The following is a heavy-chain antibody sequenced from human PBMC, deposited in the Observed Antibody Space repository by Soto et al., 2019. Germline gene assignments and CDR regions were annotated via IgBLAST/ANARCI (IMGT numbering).Heavy chain of an antibody. J-gene: IGHJ4*02. CDR3: ARRGRGTYFDY. D-gene: IGHD2-15*01. Sequence: EVQLLDSGGGLVQPGGSLRLSCAASGFTFSSYAMNWVRQAPGKGLEWVSVISGSGGSTYYADSVKGRFTISRDNSKNTLYLNMNSLRAEDMSVYYCARRGRGTYFDYWGQGTLVTVSS. CDR2: ISGSGGST. CDR1: GFTFSSYA. V-gene: IGHV3-23*01.